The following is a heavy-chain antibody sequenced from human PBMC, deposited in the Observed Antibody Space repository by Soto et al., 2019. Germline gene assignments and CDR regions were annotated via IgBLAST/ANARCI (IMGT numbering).Heavy chain of an antibody. CDR1: GFTFAAYA. D-gene: IGHD1-26*01. CDR2: IRGSGGDT. CDR3: ASRLSVSYWDLLHFTHSDY. V-gene: IGHV3-23*01. J-gene: IGHJ4*02. Sequence: GVSLRLSCAASGFTFAAYAMNWVRQAPGKGLEWVSVIRGSGGDTYYVDSVKGRFTISRDNAKNTLYLQMNSLRDEDTALYYCASRLSVSYWDLLHFTHSDYCGQGHLITVSS.